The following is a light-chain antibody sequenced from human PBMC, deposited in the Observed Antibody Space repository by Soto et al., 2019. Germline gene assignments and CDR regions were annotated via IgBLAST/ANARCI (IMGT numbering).Light chain of an antibody. CDR1: RSDVGGYNY. J-gene: IGLJ1*01. V-gene: IGLV2-14*01. CDR2: EVS. Sequence: QSVLTQPASVSGSPGQSITISCTGTRSDVGGYNYVSWYQQHPGKAPKLMIYEVSNRPSGVSNRFSGSKSGNTASLTISGLQAEDEADYYCSSYTSSSTLDYVFGTGTKVTVL. CDR3: SSYTSSSTLDYV.